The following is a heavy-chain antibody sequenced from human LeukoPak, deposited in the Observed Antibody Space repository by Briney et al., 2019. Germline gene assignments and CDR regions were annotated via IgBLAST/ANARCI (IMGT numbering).Heavy chain of an antibody. J-gene: IGHJ4*02. V-gene: IGHV4-30-2*01. CDR1: GGSIGSGGYY. CDR2: IYQSGST. D-gene: IGHD5-12*01. CDR3: ARGPLVGTRQPYFDY. Sequence: PSETLSLTCTVSGGSIGSGGYYWSWIRLPSGKGLEWIGYIYQSGSTYYNPSLKSRVTISVDRSKNQSSLKLNSVTAADTAVYYCARGPLVGTRQPYFDYWGQGTLVTVSS.